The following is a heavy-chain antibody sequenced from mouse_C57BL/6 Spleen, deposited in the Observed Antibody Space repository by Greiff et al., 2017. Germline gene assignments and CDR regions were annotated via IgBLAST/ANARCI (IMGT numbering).Heavy chain of an antibody. D-gene: IGHD2-2*01. V-gene: IGHV1-15*01. CDR3: TRGDGYDGSFAY. CDR1: GYTFTDYE. CDR2: IDPETGGT. J-gene: IGHJ3*01. Sequence: VKLLESGAELVRPGASVTLSCKASGYTFTDYEMHWVKQTPVHGLEWIGAIDPETGGTAYNQKFKGKAILTADKSSSTAYMELRSLTSEDSAVYYCTRGDGYDGSFAYWGQGTLVTVSA.